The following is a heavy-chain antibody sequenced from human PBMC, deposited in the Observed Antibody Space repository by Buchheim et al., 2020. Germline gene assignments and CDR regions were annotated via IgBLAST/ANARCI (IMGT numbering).Heavy chain of an antibody. J-gene: IGHJ5*02. Sequence: QVQLQQWGAGLLKPSETLSLTCAVYGGSFSGYYWSWIRQPPGKGLEWIGEINHSGSTHYNPSLKSRVTISVDTSKNQFSLKLSSVTAADTAVYYCARSAKFTIFGVVIKRGWFDPWGQGTL. V-gene: IGHV4-34*01. D-gene: IGHD3-3*01. CDR3: ARSAKFTIFGVVIKRGWFDP. CDR1: GGSFSGYY. CDR2: INHSGST.